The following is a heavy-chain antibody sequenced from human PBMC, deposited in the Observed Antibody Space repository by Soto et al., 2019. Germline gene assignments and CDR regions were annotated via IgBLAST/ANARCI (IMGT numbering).Heavy chain of an antibody. Sequence: PGGSLRLSCAASGFTFSSYWMSWVRQAPGKGLEWVANIKQDGSEKYYVDSVKGRFTISRDNAKNSLYLQMNSLRAEDTAVYYCARKPPMYYYGMDVWGQGTTVTVSS. CDR1: GFTFSSYW. CDR3: ARKPPMYYYGMDV. J-gene: IGHJ6*02. V-gene: IGHV3-7*03. CDR2: IKQDGSEK.